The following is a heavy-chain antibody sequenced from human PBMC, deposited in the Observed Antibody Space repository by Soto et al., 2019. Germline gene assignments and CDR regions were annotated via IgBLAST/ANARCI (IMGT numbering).Heavy chain of an antibody. D-gene: IGHD6-13*01. Sequence: PGGSLRLSCGASGFTFSSYGMHWVRQAPGKGLEWVAVISYDGSNKYYADSVKGRFTISRDNSKNTLYLQMNSLRAEDTAVYYCASSIAAAGTYAYWGQRTLVIVSS. J-gene: IGHJ4*02. CDR1: GFTFSSYG. CDR2: ISYDGSNK. V-gene: IGHV3-30*03. CDR3: ASSIAAAGTYAY.